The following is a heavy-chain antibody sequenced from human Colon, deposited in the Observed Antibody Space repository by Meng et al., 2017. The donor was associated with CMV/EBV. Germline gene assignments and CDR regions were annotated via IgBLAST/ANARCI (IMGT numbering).Heavy chain of an antibody. V-gene: IGHV3-48*03. CDR3: ARAATTSPIFVVVHIYYYGMDV. Sequence: GGSLRLSCVVSGFTFSHYEMNWVRQAPGKGLEWVSHINASGGDIYYADSARGRFTISRDNAKNSLFLQMNSLRAEDTAVYYCARAATTSPIFVVVHIYYYGMDVWGQGTTVTVSS. J-gene: IGHJ6*02. CDR1: GFTFSHYE. D-gene: IGHD3-3*01. CDR2: INASGGDI.